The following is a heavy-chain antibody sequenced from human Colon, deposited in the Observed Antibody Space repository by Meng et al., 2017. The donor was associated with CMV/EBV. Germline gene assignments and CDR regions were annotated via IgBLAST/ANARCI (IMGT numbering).Heavy chain of an antibody. J-gene: IGHJ4*02. V-gene: IGHV4-39*07. CDR2: IYYSGST. CDR3: ARVSTIFGVPDYFDY. CDR1: GGSISSSSYY. D-gene: IGHD3-3*01. Sequence: GSLRLSCTVSGGSISSSSYYWGWIRQPPGKGLEWIGSIYYSGSTYYNPSLKSRVTISVDTSKNQFSLKLSSVTAADTAVYYCARVSTIFGVPDYFDYWGQGTLVTVSS.